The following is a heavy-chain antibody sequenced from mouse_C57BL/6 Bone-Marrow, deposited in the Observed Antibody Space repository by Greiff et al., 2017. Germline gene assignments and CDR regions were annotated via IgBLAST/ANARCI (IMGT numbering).Heavy chain of an antibody. CDR1: GYTFTSYT. J-gene: IGHJ2*01. CDR3: ARSITTVEDYFDY. CDR2: INPSSGYT. Sequence: VQLQQSGAELARPGASVKMSCKASGYTFTSYTMHWVKQRPGQGLEWIGYINPSSGYTKYNQKFKDKATLTADKSSSTAYMQLSSLTSEDSAVYYCARSITTVEDYFDYWGQGTTLTVSS. D-gene: IGHD1-1*01. V-gene: IGHV1-4*01.